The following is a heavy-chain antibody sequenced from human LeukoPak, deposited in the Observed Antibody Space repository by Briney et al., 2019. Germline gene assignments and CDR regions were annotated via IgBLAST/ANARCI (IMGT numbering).Heavy chain of an antibody. CDR2: ISYDGSNK. CDR3: AKDRTGYSSSWGYYFDY. CDR1: GFTFSTYG. V-gene: IGHV3-30*18. D-gene: IGHD6-13*01. J-gene: IGHJ4*02. Sequence: GSLRLSCAASGFTFSTYGMHWVRQAPGKGLEWVAVISYDGSNKYYTDSVKGRFTISRDNSKNTLYLQTNSLRAEDTAVYYCAKDRTGYSSSWGYYFDYWGQGTLVTVSS.